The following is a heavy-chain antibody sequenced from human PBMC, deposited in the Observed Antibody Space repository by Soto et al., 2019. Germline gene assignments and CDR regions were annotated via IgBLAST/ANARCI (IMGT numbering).Heavy chain of an antibody. J-gene: IGHJ2*01. D-gene: IGHD4-17*01. CDR3: ARVDYGDYGWYFDL. V-gene: IGHV3-53*01. Sequence: GGSLILSCAASGFTVTNKYMTWVRQAPGKGLEWVSLIYSGGATSYADSVKGRFTISRDNSKDILYLQVNSLRAEDTAVYYCARVDYGDYGWYFDLWGRGTLVTVSS. CDR1: GFTVTNKY. CDR2: IYSGGAT.